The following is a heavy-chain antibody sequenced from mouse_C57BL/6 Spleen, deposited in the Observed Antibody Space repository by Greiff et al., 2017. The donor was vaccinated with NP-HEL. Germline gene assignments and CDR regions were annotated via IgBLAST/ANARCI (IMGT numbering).Heavy chain of an antibody. CDR1: GYTFTEYT. V-gene: IGHV1-62-2*01. CDR2: FYPGSGST. CDR3: ERNEEIGDYFDY. J-gene: IGHJ2*01. Sequence: VKLQQSGAELVKPGASVKLSCKASGYTFTEYTIHWVKQRSGQGLEWIGWFYPGSGSTKYNEKFKDKATLTADKSSSTVYMELSRLTSEDSAVDCCERNEEIGDYFDYWGQGTTLTVSS.